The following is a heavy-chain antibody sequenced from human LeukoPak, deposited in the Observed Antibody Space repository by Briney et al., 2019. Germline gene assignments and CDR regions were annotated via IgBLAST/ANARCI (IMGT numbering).Heavy chain of an antibody. Sequence: ASVKVSCKASGYTFSNYGISWVRQAIGRGLEWMGWISGQTGKTKQAQKFQGRITLTTDSATNTAYMELRSLTSDDTAVYYCARDLAFPGSYGSAEFYFDFWGQGALVTVSS. V-gene: IGHV1-18*01. CDR3: ARDLAFPGSYGSAEFYFDF. CDR2: ISGQTGKT. CDR1: GYTFSNYG. J-gene: IGHJ4*02. D-gene: IGHD1-26*01.